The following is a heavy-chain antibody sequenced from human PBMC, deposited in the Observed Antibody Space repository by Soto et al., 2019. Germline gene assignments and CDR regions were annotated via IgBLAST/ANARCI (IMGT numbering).Heavy chain of an antibody. J-gene: IGHJ4*02. V-gene: IGHV3-30-3*01. CDR2: ISYDGSNK. CDR3: AREMGGDYDY. D-gene: IGHD4-17*01. CDR1: GFTFSSYA. Sequence: QVQLVESGGGGVQPGRSLRLSCAASGFTFSSYAMHWVRQAPGKGLEWVAVISYDGSNKYYADSVKGRFTISRDNSKNTLYLQMNSLRAEDTAVYYCAREMGGDYDYWGQGTLVTVSS.